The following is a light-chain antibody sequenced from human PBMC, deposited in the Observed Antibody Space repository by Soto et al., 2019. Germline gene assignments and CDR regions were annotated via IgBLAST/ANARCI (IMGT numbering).Light chain of an antibody. J-gene: IGLJ3*02. V-gene: IGLV2-11*01. CDR2: DVN. CDR3: GSYGGSYNLV. CDR1: RSDVGGYHY. Sequence: QSALTQPRSVSGSPGQSVSISCTGTRSDVGGYHYVSWYQHHPDKAPELIIHDVNKRPSGVPDRFSGSKSGNTASLTISGLQAEDEAEYYCGSYGGSYNLVFGGGTKLTVL.